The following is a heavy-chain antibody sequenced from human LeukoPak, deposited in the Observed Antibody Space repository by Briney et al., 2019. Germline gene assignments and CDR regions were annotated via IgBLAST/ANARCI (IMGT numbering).Heavy chain of an antibody. J-gene: IGHJ5*02. Sequence: ASVKVSCKVSGYTLTELSMHWVRQAPGKGLEWMGGFDPEDGETIYAQKFQGRVTMTEDTSTDTAYMELSSLRSEGTAVYYCATRYDFWSGYLFSWGQGTLVTVSS. CDR2: FDPEDGET. CDR1: GYTLTELS. CDR3: ATRYDFWSGYLFS. D-gene: IGHD3-3*01. V-gene: IGHV1-24*01.